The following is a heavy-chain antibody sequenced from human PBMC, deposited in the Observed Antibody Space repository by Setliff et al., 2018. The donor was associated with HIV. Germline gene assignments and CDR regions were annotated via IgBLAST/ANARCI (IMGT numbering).Heavy chain of an antibody. D-gene: IGHD3-16*01. CDR3: ARTFIPNGAFDT. J-gene: IGHJ3*02. V-gene: IGHV4-59*01. CDR1: GVSISRYY. Sequence: SETLSLTCTVSGVSISRYYWNWIRQPPGKGLEWIGYFSFSADNKYNPSLQSRVAISGDTSKNQFSLTLNSLTAADTALYYCARTFIPNGAFDTWGQGTMVTVSS. CDR2: FSFSADN.